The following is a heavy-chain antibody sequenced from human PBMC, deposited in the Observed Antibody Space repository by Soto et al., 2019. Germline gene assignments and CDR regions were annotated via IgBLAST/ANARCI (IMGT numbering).Heavy chain of an antibody. J-gene: IGHJ3*02. CDR3: ARNLYGRAFDI. CDR1: AYTFTSYH. D-gene: IGHD2-8*01. V-gene: IGHV1-18*04. CDR2: INAFDDDT. Sequence: QAQLEQSGPEVKRPGASLKVSCKASAYTFTSYHISWVRQAPGQGLEWIGWINAFDDDTNYSQKFQARVTMTAHRSTDTAYLDLRRLGSDDTAIYYCARNLYGRAFDIWGQGTMVTVSS.